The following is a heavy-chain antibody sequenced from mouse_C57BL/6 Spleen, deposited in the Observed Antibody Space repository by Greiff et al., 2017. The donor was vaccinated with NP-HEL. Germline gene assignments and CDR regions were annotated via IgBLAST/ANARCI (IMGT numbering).Heavy chain of an antibody. V-gene: IGHV1-64*01. CDR1: GYTFTSYW. CDR3: ARGYYGSRYYAMDY. D-gene: IGHD1-1*01. J-gene: IGHJ4*01. CDR2: IHPNSGST. Sequence: VQLQQPGAELVKPGASVKLSCKASGYTFTSYWMHWVKQRPGQGLEWIGMIHPNSGSTNYNEKFKSKATLTVDKSSSTAYMQLSSLTSEDSAVYYCARGYYGSRYYAMDYWGQGTSVTVSS.